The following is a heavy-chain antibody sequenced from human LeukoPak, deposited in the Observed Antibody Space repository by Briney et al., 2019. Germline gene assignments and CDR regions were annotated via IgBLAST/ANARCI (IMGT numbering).Heavy chain of an antibody. J-gene: IGHJ5*02. CDR1: GYNFTGYY. D-gene: IGHD2-15*01. CDR3: ARGDCSGGSCYSGWRNWFDP. CDR2: INPNTGGT. V-gene: IGHV1-2*02. Sequence: ASVKVSCKASGYNFTGYYLHWVRQAPGQGLEWMGWINPNTGGTNYAQKFQGRVTMTRDTSISTAYMELSRLRSDDTAVYYCARGDCSGGSCYSGWRNWFDPWGQGTLVTVSS.